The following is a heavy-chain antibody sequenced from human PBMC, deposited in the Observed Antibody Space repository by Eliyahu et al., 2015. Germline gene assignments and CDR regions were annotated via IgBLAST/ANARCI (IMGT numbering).Heavy chain of an antibody. CDR1: GFSLXXSKMG. Sequence: QVTLKESGPVLVKPTETLTPTCTXSGFSLXXSKMGXSWIRQPPGKALEWLAHIFSNDETSYSTSLKSRLTISKDTSKSLVVLTMTNMDPVDAATYYCARAYLYGITIYFDLWGRGTLVTVSS. J-gene: IGHJ2*01. CDR3: ARAYLYGITIYFDL. CDR2: IFSNDET. D-gene: IGHD3-10*01. V-gene: IGHV2-26*01.